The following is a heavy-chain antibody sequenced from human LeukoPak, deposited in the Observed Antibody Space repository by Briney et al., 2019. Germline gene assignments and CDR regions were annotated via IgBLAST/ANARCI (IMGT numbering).Heavy chain of an antibody. CDR2: ISSSSTI. V-gene: IGHV3-69-1*02. J-gene: IGHJ4*02. Sequence: LSCAASGFTFSDYYMNWVRQAPGKGLEWVSSISSSSTIYYADSVKGRFTISRDNAKNSLYLQMNSLRAEDTAVYYCARDFRTYYFDYWGQGTLVTVSS. D-gene: IGHD1-14*01. CDR3: ARDFRTYYFDY. CDR1: GFTFSDYY.